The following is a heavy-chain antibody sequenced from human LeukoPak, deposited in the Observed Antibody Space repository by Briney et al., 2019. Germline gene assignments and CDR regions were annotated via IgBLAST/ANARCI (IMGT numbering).Heavy chain of an antibody. D-gene: IGHD6-13*01. Sequence: ASVKVSCKASGYTFTGYYMHWVRQAPGQGLEWMGWINPNSGGTNYAQKFQGRVTMTRDTSISTAYMELSRLRSDDTAVYYCARDRIAAAATGYFDYWGQGTLVTASS. CDR2: INPNSGGT. V-gene: IGHV1-2*02. J-gene: IGHJ4*02. CDR3: ARDRIAAAATGYFDY. CDR1: GYTFTGYY.